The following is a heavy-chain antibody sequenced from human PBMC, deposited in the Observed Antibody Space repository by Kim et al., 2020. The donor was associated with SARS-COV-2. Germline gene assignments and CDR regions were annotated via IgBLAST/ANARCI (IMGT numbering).Heavy chain of an antibody. Sequence: GGSLRLSCAASGFTFSSYGMNWVRQAPGKGLEWVAVITNDGSNKYYADSVKGRFTISRDKSKNTLYLQMNSLRAEDTAVYYCAKEEGSGYGRGWSYYYYGMDGWGQGTTVTVSS. V-gene: IGHV3-30*18. CDR1: GFTFSSYG. CDR3: AKEEGSGYGRGWSYYYYGMDG. D-gene: IGHD6-19*01. CDR2: ITNDGSNK. J-gene: IGHJ6*02.